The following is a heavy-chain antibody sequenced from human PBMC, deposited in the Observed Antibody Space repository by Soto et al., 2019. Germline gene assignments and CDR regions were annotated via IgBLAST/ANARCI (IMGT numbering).Heavy chain of an antibody. CDR1: GFTFSSYG. J-gene: IGHJ3*02. Sequence: GGSLSLTCAASGFTFSSYGMHWVRQAPDKGLEWVAVIWYDGSNKEYAYAVRGRFTISRDNSKYALYLQMNSVRAENTAVYYCARDFRIAVAGTQAFDIWGQGTMVTVSS. CDR2: IWYDGSNK. V-gene: IGHV3-33*01. D-gene: IGHD6-19*01. CDR3: ARDFRIAVAGTQAFDI.